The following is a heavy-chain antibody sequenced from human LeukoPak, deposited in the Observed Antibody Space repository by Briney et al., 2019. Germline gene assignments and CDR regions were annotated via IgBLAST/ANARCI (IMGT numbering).Heavy chain of an antibody. Sequence: PSETLSLTCAVYGGSFSGYYWSWIRQPPGKGLEWIGEINHSGSTNYNTSLKSRVTISVDTSKNQFSLKLSSVTAADTAVYYCARGGNYYGSGSYYRRGSCFDYWGQGTLVTVSS. CDR3: ARGGNYYGSGSYYRRGSCFDY. CDR2: INHSGST. D-gene: IGHD3-10*01. J-gene: IGHJ4*02. V-gene: IGHV4-34*01. CDR1: GGSFSGYY.